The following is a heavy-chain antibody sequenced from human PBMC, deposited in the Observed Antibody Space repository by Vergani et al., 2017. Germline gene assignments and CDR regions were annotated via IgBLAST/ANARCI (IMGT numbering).Heavy chain of an antibody. CDR2: ISSSSTI. CDR3: ARGRPGSGYYSGYFDY. V-gene: IGHV3-48*01. D-gene: IGHD3-22*01. CDR1: GFTFSSYS. J-gene: IGHJ4*02. Sequence: EVQLVESGGGLVQPGGSLRLSCAASGFTFSSYSMNWVRQAPGKGLAWVSYISSSSTIYYADSVKGRFTISRDNAKNSLYLQMNSLRAEDTAVYYCARGRPGSGYYSGYFDYWGQGTLVTVSS.